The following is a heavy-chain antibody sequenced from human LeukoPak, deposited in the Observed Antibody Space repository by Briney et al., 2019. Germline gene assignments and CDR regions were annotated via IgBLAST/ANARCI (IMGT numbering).Heavy chain of an antibody. CDR2: IYPGESDP. CDR3: ARQSCSGGSCYPFDY. CDR1: GYSFTSYW. Sequence: GESLKISCKGSGYSFTSYWIGWVRQMPGKGPGWMGIIYPGESDPRHSPSFQGRVPISADKSISTAYLQWSSLKASDTAMYYCARQSCSGGSCYPFDYWGQGTLVTVSA. D-gene: IGHD2-15*01. V-gene: IGHV5-51*01. J-gene: IGHJ4*02.